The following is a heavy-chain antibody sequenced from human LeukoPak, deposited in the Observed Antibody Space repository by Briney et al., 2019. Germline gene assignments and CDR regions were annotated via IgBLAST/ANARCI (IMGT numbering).Heavy chain of an antibody. CDR3: ARALLPTTPFDY. J-gene: IGHJ4*02. Sequence: SETLSPTCTVSGGSISSYYWSWIRQPPGKGLEWIGYIYYSGSTNYNPSLKSRVTISVDTSKNQFSLKLSSVTAADTAVYYCARALLPTTPFDYWGQGTLVAVSS. CDR2: IYYSGST. D-gene: IGHD4-17*01. V-gene: IGHV4-59*01. CDR1: GGSISSYY.